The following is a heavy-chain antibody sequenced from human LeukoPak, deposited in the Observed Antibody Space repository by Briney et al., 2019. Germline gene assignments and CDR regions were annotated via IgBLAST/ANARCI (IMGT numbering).Heavy chain of an antibody. J-gene: IGHJ4*02. CDR2: IIPIFGTA. D-gene: IGHD1-26*01. V-gene: IGHV1-69*05. Sequence: SVKVSCKASGGTFSSYATSWVRQAPGQGLEWMGGIIPIFGTANYAQKFQGRVTITTDESTSTAYMELSSLRSEDTAVYYCVVGATSGVDYWGQGTLVTVSS. CDR3: VVGATSGVDY. CDR1: GGTFSSYA.